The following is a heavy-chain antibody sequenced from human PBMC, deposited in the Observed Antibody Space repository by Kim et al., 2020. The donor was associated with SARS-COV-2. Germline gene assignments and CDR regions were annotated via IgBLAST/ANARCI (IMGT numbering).Heavy chain of an antibody. CDR1: GGSFSGYY. J-gene: IGHJ4*02. V-gene: IGHV4-34*01. D-gene: IGHD6-13*01. Sequence: SETLSLTCAVYGGSFSGYYWSWIRQPPGKGLEWIGEINHSGSTNYNPSLKSRVTISVDTSKNQFSLKLSSVTAADTAVYYCARVWDGYSSSWYRPPTRFDYWGQGTLVTVSS. CDR3: ARVWDGYSSSWYRPPTRFDY. CDR2: INHSGST.